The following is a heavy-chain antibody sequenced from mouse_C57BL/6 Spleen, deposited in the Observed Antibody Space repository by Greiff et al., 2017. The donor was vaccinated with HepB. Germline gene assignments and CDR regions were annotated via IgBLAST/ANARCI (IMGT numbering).Heavy chain of an antibody. CDR1: GYSITSGYY. CDR2: ISYDGSN. J-gene: IGHJ4*01. Sequence: ESGPGLVKPSQSLSLTCSVTGYSITSGYYWNWIRQFPGNKLEWMGYISYDGSNNYNPSLKNRISITRDTSKNQFFLKLNSVTTEDTATYYCARYYGSSYEYYAMDYWGQGTSVTVSS. CDR3: ARYYGSSYEYYAMDY. V-gene: IGHV3-6*01. D-gene: IGHD1-1*01.